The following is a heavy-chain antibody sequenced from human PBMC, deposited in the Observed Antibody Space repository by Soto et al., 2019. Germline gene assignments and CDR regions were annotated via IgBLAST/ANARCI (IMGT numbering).Heavy chain of an antibody. V-gene: IGHV3-30-3*01. Sequence: QVQLVESGGGVVQPGKSLRLSCAASGFTFSDYTINWVRQAPGKGLEWVALISSDGSNKYYADSVKGRFTISRDTSRNTLYLQMNSLRAEDTAVYYCARDQKTYYDFWSGYLTGYWGQGTLVTVSS. D-gene: IGHD3-3*01. CDR3: ARDQKTYYDFWSGYLTGY. CDR2: ISSDGSNK. J-gene: IGHJ4*02. CDR1: GFTFSDYT.